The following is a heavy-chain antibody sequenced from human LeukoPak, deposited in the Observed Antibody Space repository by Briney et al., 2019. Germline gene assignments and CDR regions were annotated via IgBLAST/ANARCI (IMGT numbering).Heavy chain of an antibody. CDR2: ISPSTTYI. Sequence: PGGSLRLSCAASGFTFSDYTMGWVRQAPGKGLEWVSSISPSTTYIYFADSLKGRFTVSRDNAKNSLYLHMDSLRAEDTAVYYCAGERYYGSGAPKFDFWGQGALVTVSS. CDR3: AGERYYGSGAPKFDF. V-gene: IGHV3-21*01. CDR1: GFTFSDYT. D-gene: IGHD3-10*01. J-gene: IGHJ4*02.